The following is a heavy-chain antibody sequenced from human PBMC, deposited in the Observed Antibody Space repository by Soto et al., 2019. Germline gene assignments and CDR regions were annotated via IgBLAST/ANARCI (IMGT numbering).Heavy chain of an antibody. J-gene: IGHJ5*02. D-gene: IGHD3-3*01. CDR2: IKEDGGEK. V-gene: IGHV3-7*05. Sequence: EVQLVESGWGLVQPGGSLRLSCAVSEFTFSTYWMTWVRKAPGKGLEWVANIKEDGGEKQYLESVRGRFTIYKDNAKKSLYLEMNSMRADDAAVYYCSGGSGLEAGTWGQGTLVSVSS. CDR1: EFTFSTYW. CDR3: SGGSGLEAGT.